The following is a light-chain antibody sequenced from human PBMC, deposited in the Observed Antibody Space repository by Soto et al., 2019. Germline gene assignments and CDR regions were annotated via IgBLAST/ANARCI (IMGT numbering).Light chain of an antibody. CDR3: AAWDDSLRGWV. J-gene: IGLJ3*02. Sequence: QSVLTQPPSASVTPGQRVTISCSESSSSIGSNYIYWYQQLPGTAPKLLIYRDSQRPSGVPDRFSGSKSGTSASLAISGLRSEDEADYYCAAWDDSLRGWVFGGGTKLTVL. CDR1: SSSIGSNY. V-gene: IGLV1-47*01. CDR2: RDS.